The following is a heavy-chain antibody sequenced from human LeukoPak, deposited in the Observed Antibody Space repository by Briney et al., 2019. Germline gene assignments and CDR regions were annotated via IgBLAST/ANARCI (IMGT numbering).Heavy chain of an antibody. J-gene: IGHJ4*02. CDR1: GYSFTSYW. D-gene: IGHD3-3*01. CDR2: IYPGDSDT. CDR3: ARNLGRDFWSGYYYY. Sequence: GASLQISCKGSGYSFTSYWIGWVRQMPGKGPEWMGIIYPGDSDTRYSPSFQGQVTISADKSISTAYLQWSSLKASDTAMYYCARNLGRDFWSGYYYYWGQGTLVTVSS. V-gene: IGHV5-51*01.